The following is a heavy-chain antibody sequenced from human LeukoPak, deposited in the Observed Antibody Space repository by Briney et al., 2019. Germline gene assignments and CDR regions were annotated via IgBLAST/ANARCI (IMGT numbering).Heavy chain of an antibody. Sequence: ASVKVSCKTSGYNFTDFYLHWVRQAPGQGPEWLGWVNPTSGVTKYAQKFEGRVVLSRDASIDTVYMEMRSLRYDDTAVYYCTTLFISPIAADYWGQGTLVIAS. CDR1: GYNFTDFY. D-gene: IGHD2-21*01. V-gene: IGHV1-2*02. CDR2: VNPTSGVT. CDR3: TTLFISPIAADY. J-gene: IGHJ4*02.